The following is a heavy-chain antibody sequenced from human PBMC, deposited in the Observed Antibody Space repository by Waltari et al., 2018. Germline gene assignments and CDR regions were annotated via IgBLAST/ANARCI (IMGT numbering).Heavy chain of an antibody. CDR2: IYYSGST. CDR3: ARVVAATHYYYYMDV. J-gene: IGHJ6*03. CDR1: GGSISSYY. D-gene: IGHD2-15*01. V-gene: IGHV4-59*01. Sequence: QVQLQESGPGLVKPSETLSLTCTVSGGSISSYYWSWIRQPPGKGLEWIGYIYYSGSTNYTPSLKSRVTISVDTSKNQFSLKLSSVTAADTAVYYCARVVAATHYYYYMDVWGKGTTVTVSS.